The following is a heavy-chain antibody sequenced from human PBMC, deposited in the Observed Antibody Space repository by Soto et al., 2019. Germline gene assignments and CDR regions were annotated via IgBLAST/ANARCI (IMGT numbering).Heavy chain of an antibody. Sequence: PSETLSLTCTVSGGSISSSSYYWGWIRQPPGKGLEWIGSIYYSGSTYYNPSLKSRVTISVDTSNNQFSLKLSSVTAADTAVYYCARPKRGITIFGVVMSGMDVWGQGTTVT. CDR2: IYYSGST. CDR1: GGSISSSSYY. D-gene: IGHD3-3*01. J-gene: IGHJ6*02. V-gene: IGHV4-39*01. CDR3: ARPKRGITIFGVVMSGMDV.